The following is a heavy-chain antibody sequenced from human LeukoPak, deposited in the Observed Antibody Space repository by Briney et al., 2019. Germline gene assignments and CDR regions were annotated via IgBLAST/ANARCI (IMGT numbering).Heavy chain of an antibody. V-gene: IGHV1-2*02. D-gene: IGHD6-13*01. CDR1: GYTFTGYY. Sequence: ASVKVSCKASGYTFTGYYMHWVRQAPGQGLEWMGWINPNSGGTNYAQKFQGRVTMTRDTSISTAYMELSRLRSDDTAVYYCAREGDPYSSSWFLEDRGNWFDPWGQGTLVTVSS. CDR3: AREGDPYSSSWFLEDRGNWFDP. CDR2: INPNSGGT. J-gene: IGHJ5*02.